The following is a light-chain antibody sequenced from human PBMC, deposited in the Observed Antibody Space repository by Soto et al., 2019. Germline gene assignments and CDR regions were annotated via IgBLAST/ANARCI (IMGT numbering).Light chain of an antibody. CDR2: WAS. CDR1: RSVLYSSNKRNY. CDR3: QQYYSSPVT. V-gene: IGKV4-1*01. Sequence: DIVMTQSPDSLAVSLGERATINCKSSRSVLYSSNKRNYLAWYQQKPGQPPKLFIYWASTRESGVPDRFSGSGSGTDFTLTISSLQVEDVALYYCQQYYSSPVTFGQGTRLEIK. J-gene: IGKJ5*01.